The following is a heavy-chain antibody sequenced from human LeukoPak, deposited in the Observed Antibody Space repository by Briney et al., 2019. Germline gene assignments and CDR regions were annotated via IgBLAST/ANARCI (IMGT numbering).Heavy chain of an antibody. D-gene: IGHD2-15*01. CDR3: ASVGGQGDY. V-gene: IGHV4-39*07. Sequence: PSETLSLTCTVSGGSISSSSYYWGWIRQPPGKGLEWIGSICYSGSTYYNPSLKSRVTISVDTSKNQFSLKLSSVTAADTAVYYCASVGGQGDYWGQGTLVTVSS. J-gene: IGHJ4*02. CDR1: GGSISSSSYY. CDR2: ICYSGST.